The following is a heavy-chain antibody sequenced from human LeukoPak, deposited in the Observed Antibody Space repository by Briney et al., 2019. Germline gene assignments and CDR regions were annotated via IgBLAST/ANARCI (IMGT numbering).Heavy chain of an antibody. J-gene: IGHJ6*02. D-gene: IGHD3-10*01. CDR1: GGSISSGGFS. Sequence: KASETLSLTCAVSGGSISSGGFSWSWIRQPLGKGLEWIGYIYYSGSTNYNPSLKSRVTISVDTSKNQFSLKLSSATAADTAVYYCAKSMVRGVIDYGMDVWGQGTTVTVSS. V-gene: IGHV4-61*08. CDR3: AKSMVRGVIDYGMDV. CDR2: IYYSGST.